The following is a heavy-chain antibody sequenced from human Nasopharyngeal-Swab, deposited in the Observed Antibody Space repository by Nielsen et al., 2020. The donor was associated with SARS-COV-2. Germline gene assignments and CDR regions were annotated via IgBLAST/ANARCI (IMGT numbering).Heavy chain of an antibody. CDR1: GLTFSSYW. CDR3: SRIAAAGTNAFDI. Sequence: GGSLRLSCAASGLTFSSYWMSWVRQAPGKGLEWVANIKQDGSEKYYVDSVKGRFTISRDNAKNSLYLQMNSLRAEDTAVYYCSRIAAAGTNAFDIWGQGTMVTVSS. CDR2: IKQDGSEK. V-gene: IGHV3-7*05. J-gene: IGHJ3*02. D-gene: IGHD6-13*01.